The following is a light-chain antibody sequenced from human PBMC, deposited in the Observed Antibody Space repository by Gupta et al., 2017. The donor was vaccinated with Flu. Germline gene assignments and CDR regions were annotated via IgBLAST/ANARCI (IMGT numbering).Light chain of an antibody. CDR1: QSISSY. J-gene: IGKJ2*01. V-gene: IGKV1-39*01. Sequence: DIQMTQSPSSLSASVGDRVTITCQASQSISSYLNWYQQKPGKAPKLLIYAASSLQSGVPSRLTGSQHGPELTLTISIRQPDTFQTYYSPQFDGNPPYTYRPRTKLEI. CDR2: AAS. CDR3: PQFDGNPPYT.